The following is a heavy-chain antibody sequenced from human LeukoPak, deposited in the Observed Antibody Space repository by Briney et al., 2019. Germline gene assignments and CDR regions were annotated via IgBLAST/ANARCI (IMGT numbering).Heavy chain of an antibody. V-gene: IGHV3-15*01. D-gene: IGHD3-10*01. Sequence: GGSLRLSCAASGFTFSNAWMTWVRQAPGKGLEWVGRIKSKTDGGTTDYAAPVKGRFTISRDDSQNTLYLQMNSLKTEDTAVYYSTTDLGITMVRGVIGDALDIWGQGTMVTVSS. CDR1: GFTFSNAW. J-gene: IGHJ3*02. CDR2: IKSKTDGGTT. CDR3: TTDLGITMVRGVIGDALDI.